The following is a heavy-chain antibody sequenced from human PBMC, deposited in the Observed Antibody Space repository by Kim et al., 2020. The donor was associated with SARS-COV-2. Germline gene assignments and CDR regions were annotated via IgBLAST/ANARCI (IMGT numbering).Heavy chain of an antibody. V-gene: IGHV3-30-3*01. CDR3: ARDLYSYGWEDYYYYGMDV. CDR1: GFTFSSYA. Sequence: GGSLRLSCAASGFTFSSYAMHWVRQAPGKGLEWVAVISYDGSNKYYADSVKGRFTISRDNSKNTLYLQMNSLRAEDTAVYYCARDLYSYGWEDYYYYGMDVWGQGTTVTVSS. CDR2: ISYDGSNK. D-gene: IGHD5-18*01. J-gene: IGHJ6*02.